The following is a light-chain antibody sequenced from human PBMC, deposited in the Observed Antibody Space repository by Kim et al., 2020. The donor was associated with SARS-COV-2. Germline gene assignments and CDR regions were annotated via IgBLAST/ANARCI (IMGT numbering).Light chain of an antibody. J-gene: IGLJ3*02. CDR2: SNN. V-gene: IGLV1-44*01. CDR3: AVWDDSLNGPV. CDR1: SSNIGSNT. Sequence: QSVLTQPPSASGTPGQRVTISCSGSSSNIGSNTVNWYQQVPRTAPKLLIYSNNQRPSGVPDRFSGSKSGTSASLAISGLQSEDEADYYCAVWDDSLNGPVFGGGTQLTVI.